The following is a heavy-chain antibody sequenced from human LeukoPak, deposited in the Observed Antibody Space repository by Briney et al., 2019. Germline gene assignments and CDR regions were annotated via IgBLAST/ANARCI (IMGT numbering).Heavy chain of an antibody. CDR3: ARLGPYCSSTSCYNGMDV. D-gene: IGHD2-2*02. CDR2: INPNSGGT. V-gene: IGHV1-2*06. J-gene: IGHJ6*02. Sequence: ASVNVSRKASGYTFTGYYMHWVRQAPGQGLEWMGRINPNSGGTNYAQKFQGRVTMTRDTSISTAYMELSRLRSDDTAVYYCARLGPYCSSTSCYNGMDVWGQGTTVTVSS. CDR1: GYTFTGYY.